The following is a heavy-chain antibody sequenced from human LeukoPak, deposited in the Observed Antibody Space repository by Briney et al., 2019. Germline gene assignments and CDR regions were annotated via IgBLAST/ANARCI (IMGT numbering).Heavy chain of an antibody. CDR1: GGSISSCC. D-gene: IGHD4-17*01. V-gene: IGHV4-59*01. CDR3: ARDGTTVTTRGAFDI. Sequence: SETLSLTCTVSGGSISSCCWSWIRQPPGKGLEWIGYIYYSGSTNYNPSLKSRVTISVDTSKNQFSLKLSSVTAADTAVYYCARDGTTVTTRGAFDIWGQGTMVTVSS. CDR2: IYYSGST. J-gene: IGHJ3*02.